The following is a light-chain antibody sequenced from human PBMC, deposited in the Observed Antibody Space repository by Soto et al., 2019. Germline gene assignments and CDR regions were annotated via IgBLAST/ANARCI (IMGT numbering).Light chain of an antibody. CDR3: SSYTCSSSTYV. CDR1: SSDVGAYNY. CDR2: EVN. J-gene: IGLJ1*01. V-gene: IGLV2-14*01. Sequence: QSVLTQPASVSGSPGQSVTISCTGTSSDVGAYNYVSWYQQHPGKAPKLMIHEVNKRPSGVPNRFSGSKSGNTASLTISGLQAEDEAEYYCSSYTCSSSTYVFGTGTKLTVL.